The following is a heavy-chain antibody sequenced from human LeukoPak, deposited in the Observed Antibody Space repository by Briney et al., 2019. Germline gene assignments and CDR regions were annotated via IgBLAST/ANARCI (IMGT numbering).Heavy chain of an antibody. D-gene: IGHD4-17*01. J-gene: IGHJ4*02. CDR3: AKLRDYGLYFDY. Sequence: GGSLRLSCAASGFTFSSYWMSWVRQAPGKGLEWVSGSSWNSGSIGYADSVKGRFTISRDNAKNSLYLQMNSLRAEDTALYYCAKLRDYGLYFDYWGQGTLVTVSS. CDR2: SSWNSGSI. V-gene: IGHV3-9*01. CDR1: GFTFSSYW.